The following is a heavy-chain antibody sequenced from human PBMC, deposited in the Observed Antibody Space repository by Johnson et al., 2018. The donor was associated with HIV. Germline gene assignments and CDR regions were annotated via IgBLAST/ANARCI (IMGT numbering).Heavy chain of an antibody. D-gene: IGHD3-10*01. J-gene: IGHJ3*02. Sequence: VQLVESGGGVVRPGGSLRLSCAVSGFMVADYGMSWVRQVPGKGLEWVSGINWNGGSKGYADSAKGRFTISRDNARNSLYLKMNRLRAEDTALYYCARDFVAFGECTAFDIWGQGTMVTVSS. CDR2: INWNGGSK. CDR3: ARDFVAFGECTAFDI. V-gene: IGHV3-20*04. CDR1: GFMVADYG.